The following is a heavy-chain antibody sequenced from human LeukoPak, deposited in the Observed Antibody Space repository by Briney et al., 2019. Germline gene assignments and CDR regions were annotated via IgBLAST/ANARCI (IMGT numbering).Heavy chain of an antibody. J-gene: IGHJ2*01. Sequence: SETLSLTCTVSGGSIRSGGYYWSWIRQHPGKGLEWIGYIYYSGSTYYNPSLKSRVTISVDTSKNQFSLKLSSVTAADTAVYYCARDSPDYGASLGYFDLWGRGTLVTVSS. CDR2: IYYSGST. D-gene: IGHD4-17*01. CDR3: ARDSPDYGASLGYFDL. CDR1: GGSIRSGGYY. V-gene: IGHV4-31*03.